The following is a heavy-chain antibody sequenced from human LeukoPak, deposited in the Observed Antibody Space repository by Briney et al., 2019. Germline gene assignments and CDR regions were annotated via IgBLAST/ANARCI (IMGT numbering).Heavy chain of an antibody. CDR1: GGSFSGYY. V-gene: IGHV4-34*01. CDR2: INHSGST. D-gene: IGHD3-10*01. Sequence: KTSETLSLTCAVYGGSFSGYYWSWIRQPPGKGLEWIGEINHSGSTNYNPSLKSRVTISVDTSKNQFSLKLSSVTAADTAVYYCARPYGSGSYFKDYWGPGILSPSPQ. J-gene: IGHJ4*02. CDR3: ARPYGSGSYFKDY.